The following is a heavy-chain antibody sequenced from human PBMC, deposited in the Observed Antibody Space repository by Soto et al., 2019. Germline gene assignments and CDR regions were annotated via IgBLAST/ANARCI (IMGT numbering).Heavy chain of an antibody. J-gene: IGHJ4*02. CDR2: ISRTGDYI. D-gene: IGHD2-21*02. CDR3: AREDCAY. Sequence: EVQLVESGGGLVKPGGSLRLSCAVSGFTFSTYDMNWVRQAPGKGLEWVASISRTGDYIYYAESVKGRFTISRDDADYSLHLQMSSLRVEDTAVYYCAREDCAYWGQGTLVTVSP. CDR1: GFTFSTYD. V-gene: IGHV3-21*01.